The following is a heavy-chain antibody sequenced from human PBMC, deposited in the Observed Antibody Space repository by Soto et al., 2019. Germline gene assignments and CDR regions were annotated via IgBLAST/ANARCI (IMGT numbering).Heavy chain of an antibody. CDR3: ARDAYSSGNHDAFDI. CDR2: IYYSEST. Sequence: SETLSLTCTVSGGSISGGGYYWSWIRQHPGKGLEWIGYIYYSESTYYNPSLKSRVTISVDTSKNQFSLKLSSVTAADTAVYYCARDAYSSGNHDAFDIWGQGTMVTVS. V-gene: IGHV4-31*03. D-gene: IGHD6-19*01. CDR1: GGSISGGGYY. J-gene: IGHJ3*02.